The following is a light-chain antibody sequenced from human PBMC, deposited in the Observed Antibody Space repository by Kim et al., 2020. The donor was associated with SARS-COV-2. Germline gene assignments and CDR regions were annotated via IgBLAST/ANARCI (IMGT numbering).Light chain of an antibody. V-gene: IGKV1-5*01. Sequence: GDRVTITCRASQSITSWLAWYQQKPGKAPKLLIYDDSSLETGVTSRFSGSGSGTEFTLTISSLQPDDFATYYCQQYKSYSLTFGGGTKV. CDR2: DDS. CDR3: QQYKSYSLT. CDR1: QSITSW. J-gene: IGKJ4*01.